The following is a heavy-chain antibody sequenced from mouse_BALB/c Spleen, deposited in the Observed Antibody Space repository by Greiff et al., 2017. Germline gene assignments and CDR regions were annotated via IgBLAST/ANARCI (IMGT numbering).Heavy chain of an antibody. CDR3: ARYLYGSWAMDY. CDR1: GYTFTSYW. V-gene: IGHV1S81*02. D-gene: IGHD1-1*01. Sequence: QVQLKQPGAELVKPGASVKLSCKASGYTFTSYWMHWVKQRPGQGLEWIGEINPSNGRTNYNEKFKSKATLTVDKSSSTAYMQLSSLTSEDSAVYYCARYLYGSWAMDYWGQGTSVTVSS. CDR2: INPSNGRT. J-gene: IGHJ4*01.